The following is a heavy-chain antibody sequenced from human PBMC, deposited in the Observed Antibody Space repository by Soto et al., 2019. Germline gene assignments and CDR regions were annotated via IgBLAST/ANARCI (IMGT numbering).Heavy chain of an antibody. CDR3: AKYEYRGSYFEY. V-gene: IGHV3-23*01. CDR2: ISGSGGST. D-gene: IGHD1-26*01. J-gene: IGHJ4*02. Sequence: GGSLRLSCAASGFTFSDYPMSWVRQAPGKGLEWVSGISGSGGSTEYADSVKGRFTISRDNSKKMVYLQMNSLRAEDTAVYYSAKYEYRGSYFEYWGQGTLVTVSA. CDR1: GFTFSDYP.